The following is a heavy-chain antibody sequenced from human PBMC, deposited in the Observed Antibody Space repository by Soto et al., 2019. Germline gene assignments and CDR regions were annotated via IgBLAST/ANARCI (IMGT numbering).Heavy chain of an antibody. D-gene: IGHD6-6*01. CDR3: ARDQYSSSSYNWFDP. CDR1: GDSISSYY. V-gene: IGHV4-59*01. Sequence: SETLSLTCTVSGDSISSYYWSWVRQPPGKGLEWIGYIYYSGSTNYNPSLKSRVTISVDTSKNQFSLKLSSVTAADTAVYYCARDQYSSSSYNWFDPWGQGTLVTVSS. CDR2: IYYSGST. J-gene: IGHJ5*02.